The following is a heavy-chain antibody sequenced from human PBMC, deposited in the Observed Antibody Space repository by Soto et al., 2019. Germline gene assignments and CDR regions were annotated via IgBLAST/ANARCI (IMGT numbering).Heavy chain of an antibody. J-gene: IGHJ3*02. V-gene: IGHV3-23*01. D-gene: IGHD6-19*01. CDR1: GFTFSSYA. Sequence: EVQLLESGGGLVQPGGSLRLSCAASGFTFSSYAMSWVRQAPGKGLEWVSAISGSGGTTYYADSVKGRFTFSRDNSKNTLYLQMNSLRAEDTAVYYCAKTAKGWFSAFDIWGQGTTVTFSS. CDR3: AKTAKGWFSAFDI. CDR2: ISGSGGTT.